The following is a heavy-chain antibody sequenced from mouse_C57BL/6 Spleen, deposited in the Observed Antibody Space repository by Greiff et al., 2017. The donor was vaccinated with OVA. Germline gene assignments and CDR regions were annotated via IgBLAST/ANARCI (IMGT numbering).Heavy chain of an antibody. V-gene: IGHV5-9-1*02. Sequence: EVKLMQSGAGLVKPGGSLKLSCAASGFTFSSYAMSWVRQTPEQRLEWVAYISSGGDYIYYADTVKGRFTISRDNARNTLYLQMSSLKSEDTAMYYCRRDDPYYSGSSYDAMDYWGQGTSVTVSS. CDR2: ISSGGDYI. CDR3: RRDDPYYSGSSYDAMDY. CDR1: GFTFSSYA. D-gene: IGHD1-1*01. J-gene: IGHJ4*01.